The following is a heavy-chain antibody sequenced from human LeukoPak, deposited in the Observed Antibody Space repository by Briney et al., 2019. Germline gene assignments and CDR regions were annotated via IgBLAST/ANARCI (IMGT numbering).Heavy chain of an antibody. CDR2: IYYSGST. CDR3: ARDASPYYDFWSGYYNNWFDP. J-gene: IGHJ5*02. V-gene: IGHV4-59*01. D-gene: IGHD3-3*01. Sequence: SETLSLTCTVSGGSISSYYWSWIRQPPGKGLEWIGYIYYSGSTNYNPSLKSRVTISVDTSKNQFSLKLSSVTAADTAVYYCARDASPYYDFWSGYYNNWFDPWGQGTLVTVSS. CDR1: GGSISSYY.